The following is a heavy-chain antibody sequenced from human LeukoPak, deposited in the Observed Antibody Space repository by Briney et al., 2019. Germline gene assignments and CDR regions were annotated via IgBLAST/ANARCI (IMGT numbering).Heavy chain of an antibody. D-gene: IGHD6-19*01. CDR3: ARVAGYSSGWYNDY. CDR2: IIPIFGTA. J-gene: IGHJ4*02. V-gene: IGHV1-69*06. Sequence: ASVKVSCKASGGTFSSYAISWVRQAPGQGLEWMGGIIPIFGTANYAQKFQGRVTITADKSTSTAYMELSSLRSEDTAVYYCARVAGYSSGWYNDYWGQGTLVTVSS. CDR1: GGTFSSYA.